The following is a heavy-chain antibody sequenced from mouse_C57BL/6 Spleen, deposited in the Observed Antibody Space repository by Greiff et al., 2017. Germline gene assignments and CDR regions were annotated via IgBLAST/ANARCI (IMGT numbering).Heavy chain of an antibody. J-gene: IGHJ2*01. Sequence: VQLQESGAELARPGASVKMSCKASGYTFTSYTMHWVKQRPGQGLEWIGYINPSSGYTKYNQKFKDKATLTADKSSSTAYMQLSSLTSEDSAVYDCARWGFTTVVADYWGQGTTLTVSS. D-gene: IGHD1-1*01. V-gene: IGHV1-4*01. CDR3: ARWGFTTVVADY. CDR1: GYTFTSYT. CDR2: INPSSGYT.